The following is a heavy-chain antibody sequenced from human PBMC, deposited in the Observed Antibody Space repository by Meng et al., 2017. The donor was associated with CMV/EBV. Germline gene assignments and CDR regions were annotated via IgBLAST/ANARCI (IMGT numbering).Heavy chain of an antibody. D-gene: IGHD6-13*01. CDR3: AADSNGGSSSWLGHYYYYGMDV. V-gene: IGHV1-8*03. CDR1: GYTFTSYD. J-gene: IGHJ6*02. CDR2: MNPNSGNT. Sequence: ASVKVSCKASGYTFTSYDINWVRQATGQGLEWMGWMNPNSGNTGYAQKFQGRVTITRNTSISTAYMELSSLRSEDTAVYYCAADSNGGSSSWLGHYYYYGMDVWGQGTTVTVSS.